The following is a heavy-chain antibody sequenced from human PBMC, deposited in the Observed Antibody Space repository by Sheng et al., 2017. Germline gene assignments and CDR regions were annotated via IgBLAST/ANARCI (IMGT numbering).Heavy chain of an antibody. D-gene: IGHD1-26*01. V-gene: IGHV4-34*01. CDR3: ARVRRMSGVRSGGFDY. CDR1: GGSFSGYY. Sequence: QVQLQQWGAGLLKPSETLSLTCAVYGGSFSGYYWSWIRQPPGKGLEWIGEINHSGSTNYNPSLKSRVTISVDTSKNQFSLKLSSVTAADTAVYYCARVRRMSGVRSGGFDYWGQGTLVTVSS. CDR2: INHSGST. J-gene: IGHJ4*02.